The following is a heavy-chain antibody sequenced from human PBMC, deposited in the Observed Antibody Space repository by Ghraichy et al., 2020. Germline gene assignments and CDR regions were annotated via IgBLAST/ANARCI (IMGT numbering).Heavy chain of an antibody. J-gene: IGHJ4*02. CDR2: IIPILGIA. V-gene: IGHV1-69*04. Sequence: SVKVSCKASGGTFSSYAISWVRQAPGQGLEWMGRIIPILGIANYAQKFQGRVTITADKSTSTAYMELSSLRSEDTAVYYCARDPGMWERRTNGQKRRYWGQGTLVTVSS. D-gene: IGHD1-26*01. CDR1: GGTFSSYA. CDR3: ARDPGMWERRTNGQKRRY.